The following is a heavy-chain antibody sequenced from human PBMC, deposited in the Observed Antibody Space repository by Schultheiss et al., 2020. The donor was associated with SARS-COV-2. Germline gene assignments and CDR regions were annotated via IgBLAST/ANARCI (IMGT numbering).Heavy chain of an antibody. CDR3: ARSAYSSSWQYYYYYMDV. CDR2: ISWNSGSI. D-gene: IGHD6-13*01. J-gene: IGHJ6*03. V-gene: IGHV3-23*01. CDR1: GFTFSSYA. Sequence: GESLKISCAASGFTFSSYAMSWVRQAPGKGLEWVSGISWNSGSIGYADSVKGRFTISRDNSKNTLYLQMNSLRAEDTAVYYCARSAYSSSWQYYYYYMDVWGKGTTVTVSS.